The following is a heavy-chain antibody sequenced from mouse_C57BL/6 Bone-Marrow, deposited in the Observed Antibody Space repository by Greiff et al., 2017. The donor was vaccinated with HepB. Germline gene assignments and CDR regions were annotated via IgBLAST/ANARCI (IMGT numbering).Heavy chain of an antibody. Sequence: QVQLQQPGAELVRPGSSVKLSCKASGYTFTSYWMDWVKQRPGQGLEWIGNIYPSDSETHYNQKFKDKATLTVDKSSSTAYMQLSSLTSEDSAVYYCARLITTVVAGGYWGQGTTLTVSS. D-gene: IGHD1-1*01. CDR1: GYTFTSYW. J-gene: IGHJ2*01. CDR2: IYPSDSET. V-gene: IGHV1-61*01. CDR3: ARLITTVVAGGY.